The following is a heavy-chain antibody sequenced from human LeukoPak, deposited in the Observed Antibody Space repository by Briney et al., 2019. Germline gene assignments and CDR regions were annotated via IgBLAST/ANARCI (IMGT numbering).Heavy chain of an antibody. Sequence: GGSLRLSCAASGFTFSRYAMSWVRQAPGKGLEWVSGISGSGDKTYYLDSVKGRFTISRDNSKKTLYVEMNSLRGEDTAFYYCAKDRTSGFIVTFDIWGLGTMVIVST. CDR2: ISGSGDKT. CDR1: GFTFSRYA. J-gene: IGHJ3*02. V-gene: IGHV3-23*01. D-gene: IGHD2-21*01. CDR3: AKDRTSGFIVTFDI.